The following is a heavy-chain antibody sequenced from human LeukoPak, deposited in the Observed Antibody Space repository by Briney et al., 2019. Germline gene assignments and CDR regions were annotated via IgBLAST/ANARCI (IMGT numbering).Heavy chain of an antibody. CDR2: ISAGGELT. V-gene: IGHV3-23*01. CDR1: GFPFSSHG. CDR3: ARLGGSGSYYGY. Sequence: GRSLRLSCAASGFPFSSHGMSWVRQTPGKALEWVSSISAGGELTYYADSVKGRFTVSRDNSKITMYLQMNSLRAEDTAVYYCARLGGSGSYYGYWGQGTLVTVSS. D-gene: IGHD3-10*01. J-gene: IGHJ4*02.